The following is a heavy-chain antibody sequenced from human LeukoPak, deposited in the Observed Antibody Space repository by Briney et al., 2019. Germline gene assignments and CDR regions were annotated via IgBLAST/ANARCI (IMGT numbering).Heavy chain of an antibody. J-gene: IGHJ6*02. CDR2: ISGSGGST. Sequence: PGGSLRLSCAASGFTFSSYAMSWVRQAPGKGLEWVSAISGSGGSTYYADSVKGRFTISRDNSKNTLYLQMNSLRAEDTAVYYCAKDLLWFGVNYYGMDVWGQGTTVTVSS. CDR3: AKDLLWFGVNYYGMDV. D-gene: IGHD3-10*01. CDR1: GFTFSSYA. V-gene: IGHV3-23*01.